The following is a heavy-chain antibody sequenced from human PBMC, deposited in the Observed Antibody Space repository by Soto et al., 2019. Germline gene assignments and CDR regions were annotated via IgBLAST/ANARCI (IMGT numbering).Heavy chain of an antibody. CDR3: AKDIGGSYPSPGIDY. Sequence: GESLKISGKGSGYSFTSYWISWVRQMPGKGLEWMGRIDPSDSYTNYSPSFQGHVTISADKSISTAYLQWSSLKASDTALYYWAKDIGGSYPSPGIDYWGQGTLVTVSS. D-gene: IGHD1-26*01. CDR2: IDPSDSYT. J-gene: IGHJ4*02. V-gene: IGHV5-10-1*01. CDR1: GYSFTSYW.